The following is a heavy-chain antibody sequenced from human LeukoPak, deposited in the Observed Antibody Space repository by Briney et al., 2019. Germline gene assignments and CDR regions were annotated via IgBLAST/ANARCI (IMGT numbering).Heavy chain of an antibody. D-gene: IGHD3-22*01. CDR2: ITGSGAGT. CDR3: AKDRPNYYDTSGHYYRRNGDC. Sequence: GGSLRLSCAASGFTFSIYAMSWVRQAPGKGLEWVSSITGSGAGTYYADSVKGRFTIFRDNSENTLHLRMNSLGVEDTAVYYCAKDRPNYYDTSGHYYRRNGDCWGQGTLVTVSS. J-gene: IGHJ4*02. CDR1: GFTFSIYA. V-gene: IGHV3-23*01.